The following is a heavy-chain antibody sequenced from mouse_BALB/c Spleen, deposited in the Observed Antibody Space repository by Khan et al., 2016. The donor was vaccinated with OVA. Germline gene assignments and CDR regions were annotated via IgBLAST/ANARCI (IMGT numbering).Heavy chain of an antibody. CDR3: ARGSGHSYFDN. CDR2: ISYSGAT. Sequence: EVELVESGPSLVKPSQTLSLTCSVTGDSITSGYWNWIRKFPGNKLEYMGYISYSGATYYNPSLKRRISTTRDTSKNQNYLQLISVTTEDTATYYCARGSGHSYFDNWGQGTTLTVSS. CDR1: GDSITSGY. V-gene: IGHV3-8*02. J-gene: IGHJ2*01.